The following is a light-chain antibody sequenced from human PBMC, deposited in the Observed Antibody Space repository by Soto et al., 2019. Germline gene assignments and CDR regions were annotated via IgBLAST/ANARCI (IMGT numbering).Light chain of an antibody. Sequence: DIVMTQSPLSLPVTPGEPATLSCRASQSVGTSLAWYQQKPGQAPSLLISDVSNRATGIPARFSGSGSGTDFTLTISSLEPEDSAVYYCQQRNVWPPVTFGQGTRLEI. CDR3: QQRNVWPPVT. CDR1: QSVGTS. J-gene: IGKJ5*01. CDR2: DVS. V-gene: IGKV3-11*01.